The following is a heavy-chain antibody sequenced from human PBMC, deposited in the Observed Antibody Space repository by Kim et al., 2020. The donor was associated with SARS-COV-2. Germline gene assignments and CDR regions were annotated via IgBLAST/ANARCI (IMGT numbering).Heavy chain of an antibody. J-gene: IGHJ6*02. CDR2: IDPGRGGS. CDR1: GYTFTGYS. V-gene: IGHV1-2*02. CDR3: ATSQWSAANGLDV. D-gene: IGHD2-15*01. Sequence: ASVKVSCKASGYTFTGYSIHWVRQAPGLGLEWRVWIDPGRGGSNYAQKFRDGVTMNRDTPFSTAYIHLGRLRSDETAVYYCATSQWSAANGLDVWGQGTKVTVSS.